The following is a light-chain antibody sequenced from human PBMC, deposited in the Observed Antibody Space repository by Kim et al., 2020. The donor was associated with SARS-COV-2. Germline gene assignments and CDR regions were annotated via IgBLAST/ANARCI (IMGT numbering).Light chain of an antibody. Sequence: SYELTQPPSVSVSPGQTASITCSGDKLGDKYACWYQQKPGQSPVLVIYQDSKWPSGIPERFSGSNSGYTATLTISGTQAMDEADYYCQAWDSSTPVVFGGGTQLTVL. CDR3: QAWDSSTPVV. CDR1: KLGDKY. CDR2: QDS. J-gene: IGLJ2*01. V-gene: IGLV3-1*01.